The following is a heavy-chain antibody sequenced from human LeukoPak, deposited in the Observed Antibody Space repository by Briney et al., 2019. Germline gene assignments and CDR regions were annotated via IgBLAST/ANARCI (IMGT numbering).Heavy chain of an antibody. Sequence: QPGGSLRLSCAASGFTFSNYWMSWVRQAPGEGLEWVAHINKDGSEKYYVDSAKGRFTISRDNAKNSLYLQVNSLRVEDTAVYYCARDKVTYWGQGTLVTVSS. CDR1: GFTFSNYW. CDR2: INKDGSEK. CDR3: ARDKVTY. J-gene: IGHJ4*02. V-gene: IGHV3-7*01.